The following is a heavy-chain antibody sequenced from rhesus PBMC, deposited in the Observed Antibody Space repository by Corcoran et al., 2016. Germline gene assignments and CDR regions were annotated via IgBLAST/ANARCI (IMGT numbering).Heavy chain of an antibody. J-gene: IGHJ4*01. CDR2: IYGSGGGT. Sequence: QVQLQESGPGLVKPSETLSLTCAVSGGSISDDYYWSWIRQPPGKGLEWIGYIYGSGGGTNYNHSLQNRVTFSIDTSSNQFFLMLISLAAADTAVYYCARGRIGIAAAGPPQYYFDYWGQGVLVTVSS. CDR3: ARGRIGIAAAGPPQYYFDY. V-gene: IGHV4-106*01. CDR1: GGSISDDYY. D-gene: IGHD6S26*01.